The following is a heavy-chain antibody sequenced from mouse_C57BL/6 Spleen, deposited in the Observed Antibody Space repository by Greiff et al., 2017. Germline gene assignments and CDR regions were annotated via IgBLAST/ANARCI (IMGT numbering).Heavy chain of an antibody. Sequence: QVQLQQSGAELMKPGASVKLSCKATGYTFTGYWIEWVKQRPGHGLEWIGEILPGSGSTNYNEKFKGNATFTADTSSNTAYMQLSSLTTEYSAIYYCARRGWDYDGGFAYWGQGTLVTVSA. CDR2: ILPGSGST. D-gene: IGHD2-4*01. V-gene: IGHV1-9*01. CDR1: GYTFTGYW. J-gene: IGHJ3*01. CDR3: ARRGWDYDGGFAY.